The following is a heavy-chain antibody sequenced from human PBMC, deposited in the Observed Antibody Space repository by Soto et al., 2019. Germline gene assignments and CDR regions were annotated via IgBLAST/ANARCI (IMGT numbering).Heavy chain of an antibody. CDR2: IIPILGIA. V-gene: IGHV1-69*02. Sequence: ASVKVSCKASGGTFSSYTISWVRQAPGQGLEWMGRIIPILGIANYAQKFQGRVTITADKSTSTAYMELSSLRSEDTAAYYCASRSYDILTGYRYYYYMDVWGKGTTVTVSS. CDR1: GGTFSSYT. D-gene: IGHD3-9*01. CDR3: ASRSYDILTGYRYYYYMDV. J-gene: IGHJ6*03.